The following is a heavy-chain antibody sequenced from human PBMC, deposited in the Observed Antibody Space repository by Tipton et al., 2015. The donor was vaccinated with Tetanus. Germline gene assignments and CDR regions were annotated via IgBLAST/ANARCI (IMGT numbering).Heavy chain of an antibody. CDR1: GGSISSSDYY. CDR3: ARHWGPRPGIAAAGTWWFDP. CDR2: KYHSGSA. D-gene: IGHD6-13*01. J-gene: IGHJ5*02. Sequence: TLFLTCTVSGGSISSSDYYWGWIRQPPGKGPEWIGSKYHSGSAYYNPSLRSRVTISVDTPKNQFSLKLTSVIASDTAVYYCARHWGPRPGIAAAGTWWFDPWGQGTLVTVSS. V-gene: IGHV4-39*01.